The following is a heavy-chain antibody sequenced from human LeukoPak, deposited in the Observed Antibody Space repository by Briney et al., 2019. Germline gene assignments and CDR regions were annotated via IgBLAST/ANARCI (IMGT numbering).Heavy chain of an antibody. CDR1: GFTFNDYT. V-gene: IGHV3-49*04. Sequence: GGSLRLSCTDSGFTFNDYTQSWVREAPGKGLEWVGFIRSKTHGGTKENAESVKGRFTISRDNSKNTMYLQMNSLRAEDTAVYYCARDGRDYYDSSGHFDYWGQGTLVTVSS. CDR2: IRSKTHGGTK. CDR3: ARDGRDYYDSSGHFDY. D-gene: IGHD3-22*01. J-gene: IGHJ4*02.